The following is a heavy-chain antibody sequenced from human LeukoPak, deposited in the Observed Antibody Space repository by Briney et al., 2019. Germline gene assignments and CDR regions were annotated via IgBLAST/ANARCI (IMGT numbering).Heavy chain of an antibody. CDR3: ARSMRAYHYDSSDYYPQDYNFYPQDYNFGMEV. CDR1: GYTFTGYY. CDR2: INPSGGSA. V-gene: IGHV1-46*01. J-gene: IGHJ6*02. D-gene: IGHD3-22*01. Sequence: PSVKVSCKASGYTFTGYYMHWARQAPGQGLEWMGIINPSGGSASYAQKFQGRVTMTRDTSTSTVYMELSSLRSEDTAVYYCARSMRAYHYDSSDYYPQDYNFYPQDYNFGMEVWGQGTTVTVSS.